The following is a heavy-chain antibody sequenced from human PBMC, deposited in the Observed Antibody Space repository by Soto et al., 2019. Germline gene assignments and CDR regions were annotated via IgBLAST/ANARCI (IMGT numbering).Heavy chain of an antibody. V-gene: IGHV4-31*03. CDR3: ARAPGDYFDY. CDR2: IYYSGST. CDR1: GGSISSGYY. J-gene: IGHJ4*02. Sequence: QVQLQESGPGLGKPSQTLSLICTVSGGSISSGYYWSWIRQHPGKGLEWIGYIYYSGSTYYNPSLKSRVTISVDTSKNQFSLKLSSVTAADTAVYYCARAPGDYFDYWGQGTMVTVSS.